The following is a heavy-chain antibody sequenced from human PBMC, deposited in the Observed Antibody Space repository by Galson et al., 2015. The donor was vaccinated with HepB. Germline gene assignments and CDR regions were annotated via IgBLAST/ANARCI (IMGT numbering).Heavy chain of an antibody. CDR2: IYPRDSDT. J-gene: IGHJ3*02. D-gene: IGHD3-22*01. V-gene: IGHV5-51*01. CDR1: GYRFTDYW. CDR3: ARYYYDSSGYFSGGAFDI. Sequence: QSGAEVKKPGESLKISCKGSGYRFTDYWIGWVRQMPGKGLEWMGIIYPRDSDTRYRPSFEGQVTISADKSISTAYLQWSSLKASDTAMYYCARYYYDSSGYFSGGAFDIWGQGTMVTVSS.